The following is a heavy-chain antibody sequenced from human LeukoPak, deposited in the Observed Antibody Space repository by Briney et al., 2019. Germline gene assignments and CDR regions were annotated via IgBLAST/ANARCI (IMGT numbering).Heavy chain of an antibody. V-gene: IGHV1-2*06. J-gene: IGHJ4*02. D-gene: IGHD3-22*01. CDR3: ARDDRYRGYEPGRWANYYDSSATPGD. Sequence: GASVKVSCKASGYTFTGYYMHWVRQAPGQGLEWMGRINPNSGGTNYAQKFQGRVTMTRDTSISTAYMELSRLRSDDAAVYYCARDDRYRGYEPGRWANYYDSSATPGDWGQGTLVTVSS. CDR2: INPNSGGT. CDR1: GYTFTGYY.